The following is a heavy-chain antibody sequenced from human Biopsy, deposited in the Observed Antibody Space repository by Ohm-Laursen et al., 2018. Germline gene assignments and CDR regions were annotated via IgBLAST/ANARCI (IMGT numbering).Heavy chain of an antibody. CDR3: TRGGYYYDSLAYYYWFDP. J-gene: IGHJ5*02. CDR1: GYTFTGYH. Sequence: ASVKVSCKASGYTFTGYHVHWVRQVPGQGLEWMGWINAKTGNTNYAQKFQGRVTMTRDTSISTAYVDLSSLRSDDTAVYYCTRGGYYYDSLAYYYWFDPWGQGTLVTVSS. CDR2: INAKTGNT. V-gene: IGHV1-2*02. D-gene: IGHD3-22*01.